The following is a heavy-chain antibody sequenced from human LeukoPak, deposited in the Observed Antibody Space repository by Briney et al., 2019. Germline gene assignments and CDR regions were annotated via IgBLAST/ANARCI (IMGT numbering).Heavy chain of an antibody. CDR3: ARGNFWELLDY. CDR2: INHSGST. Sequence: PSETLSLTCAVYGGSFSGYYWSWIRQPPGKGLEWIGEINHSGSTNYNPSLKSRVTISVDTSKNQFSLKLSSVTAADTAVYYCARGNFWELLDYWGQGTLATVSS. D-gene: IGHD1-26*01. V-gene: IGHV4-34*01. CDR1: GGSFSGYY. J-gene: IGHJ4*02.